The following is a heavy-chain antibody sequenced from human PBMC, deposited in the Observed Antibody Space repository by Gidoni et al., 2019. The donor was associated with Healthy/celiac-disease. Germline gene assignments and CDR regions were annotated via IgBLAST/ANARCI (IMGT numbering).Heavy chain of an antibody. CDR3: AKERQSMVRGVTDY. D-gene: IGHD3-10*01. Sequence: EVQLLESGGGLVQPGGSLRLSCAASGFTFSSYAIGWVRKAPGKGLEWVSAMSGSGGSTYYADSVKGRFTISRDNSKNTLYLQMNSLRAEDTAVYYCAKERQSMVRGVTDYWGQGTLVTVSS. CDR1: GFTFSSYA. CDR2: MSGSGGST. V-gene: IGHV3-23*01. J-gene: IGHJ4*02.